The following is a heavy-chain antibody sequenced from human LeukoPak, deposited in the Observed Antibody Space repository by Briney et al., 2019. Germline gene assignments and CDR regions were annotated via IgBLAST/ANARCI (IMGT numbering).Heavy chain of an antibody. J-gene: IGHJ6*02. Sequence: GGSLRLSCAASGFTFSSYWMSWVRQAPGKGLEWVANIKQDGSEKYYVDSVKGRFTISRDNAKNSLYLQMNSLRAEDTAVYYCARGLLVYDFWSGYCYYYGMDVWGQGTTVTVSS. CDR1: GFTFSSYW. V-gene: IGHV3-7*01. D-gene: IGHD3-3*01. CDR2: IKQDGSEK. CDR3: ARGLLVYDFWSGYCYYYGMDV.